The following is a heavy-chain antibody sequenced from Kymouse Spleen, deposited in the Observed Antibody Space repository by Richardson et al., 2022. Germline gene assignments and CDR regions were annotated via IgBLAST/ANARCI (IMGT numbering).Heavy chain of an antibody. CDR1: GGSISSYY. Sequence: QVQLQESGPGLVKPSETLSLTCTVSGGSISSYYWSWIRQPPGKGLEWIGYIYYSGSTNYNPSLKSRVTISVDTSKNQFSLKLSSVTAADTAVYYCARDRGTGTPFDYWGQGTLVTVSS. CDR3: ARDRGTGTPFDY. CDR2: IYYSGST. J-gene: IGHJ4*02. D-gene: IGHD1-1*01,IGHD1-20*01,IGHD1-7*01. V-gene: IGHV4-59*01.